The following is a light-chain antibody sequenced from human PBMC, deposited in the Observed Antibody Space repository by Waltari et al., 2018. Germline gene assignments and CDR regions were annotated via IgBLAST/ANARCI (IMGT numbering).Light chain of an antibody. CDR3: QQFKTYPIT. CDR2: RAS. J-gene: IGKJ5*01. CDR1: QDISSA. Sequence: IQLTQSPSSLSASIRDRVTITCRASQDISSALSWYQQKPGKAPKLLIFRASSLESGFPSRFSGSGSGTDFTLTISSLQPEDVATYYCQQFKTYPITFGQGTRLDIK. V-gene: IGKV1-13*02.